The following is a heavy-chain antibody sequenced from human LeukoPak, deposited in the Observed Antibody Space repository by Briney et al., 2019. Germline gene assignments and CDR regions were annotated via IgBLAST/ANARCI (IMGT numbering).Heavy chain of an antibody. CDR3: ASNVWGSYRLIPPFDY. Sequence: PGGSLRLSCVASGFTFSSYSMNWVRQAPGKGLEWVSYISSSSSTIYYADSVKGRFTISRDNAKNSLYLQMNSLRAEDTAVYYCASNVWGSYRLIPPFDYWGQGTLVTVSS. CDR1: GFTFSSYS. V-gene: IGHV3-48*01. D-gene: IGHD3-16*02. J-gene: IGHJ4*02. CDR2: ISSSSSTI.